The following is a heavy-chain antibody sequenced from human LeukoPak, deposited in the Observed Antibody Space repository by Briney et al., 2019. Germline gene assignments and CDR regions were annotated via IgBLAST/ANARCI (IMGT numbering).Heavy chain of an antibody. CDR2: ISSSSTYI. Sequence: GGSLRLSCAASGFTFSGYSMNWVRQAPGKGLEWVSSISSSSTYIYYADSVKGRFTISRDNAKNSLYLQMNSLRAEDTAVYYCARVGSSSCYIDYWGQGTLVTVSS. CDR3: ARVGSSSCYIDY. D-gene: IGHD6-13*01. J-gene: IGHJ4*02. V-gene: IGHV3-21*01. CDR1: GFTFSGYS.